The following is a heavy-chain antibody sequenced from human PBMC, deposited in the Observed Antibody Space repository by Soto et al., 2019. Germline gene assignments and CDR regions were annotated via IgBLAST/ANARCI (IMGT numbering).Heavy chain of an antibody. J-gene: IGHJ4*02. Sequence: QLQLQESGPGLVKPSETLSLTCSVPGGSISSSRYYWGWIRQPPGRGLEYVGYMFHTGSTYNNPSIKSRVTSSGDTSKNQFSLKLSSVTAADTAVYYCARGRGYFVDSFDYGGRGTLVTVSS. CDR1: GGSISSSRYY. CDR2: MFHTGST. CDR3: ARGRGYFVDSFDY. D-gene: IGHD3-22*01. V-gene: IGHV4-39*01.